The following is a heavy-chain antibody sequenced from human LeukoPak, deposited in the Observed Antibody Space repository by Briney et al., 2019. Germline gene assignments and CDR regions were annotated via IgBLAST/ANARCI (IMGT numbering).Heavy chain of an antibody. D-gene: IGHD3-22*01. CDR1: GGSFSGYY. V-gene: IGHV4-34*01. J-gene: IGHJ4*02. CDR2: INHSGST. Sequence: SETLSLTCAVYGGSFSGYYWSWIRQPPGKGLEWIGEINHSGSTNYNPSLKSRVTISVDTSKNQFSLKLSSVAAADTAVYYCARPAADYYDSSELPAHSFDYWGQGTLVTVSS. CDR3: ARPAADYYDSSELPAHSFDY.